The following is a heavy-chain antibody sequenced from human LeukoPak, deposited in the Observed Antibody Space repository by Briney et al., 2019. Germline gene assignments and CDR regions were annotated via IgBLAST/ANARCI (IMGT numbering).Heavy chain of an antibody. CDR3: ARDEATSKGDYYYGMDV. CDR2: IYYSGST. D-gene: IGHD1-26*01. Sequence: SETLSLTCTVSGGSISSGDYYWSWIRQPPGKGLEWIGYIYYSGSTYYNPSLKSRVTISVDTSKNQFSLKLSSVTAADTAVYYCARDEATSKGDYYYGMDVWGKGTTVTVSS. V-gene: IGHV4-30-4*01. J-gene: IGHJ6*04. CDR1: GGSISSGDYY.